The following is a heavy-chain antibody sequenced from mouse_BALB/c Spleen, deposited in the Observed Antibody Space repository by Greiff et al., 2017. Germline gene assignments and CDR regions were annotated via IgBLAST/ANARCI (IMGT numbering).Heavy chain of an antibody. V-gene: IGHV2-9*02. CDR2: IWAGGST. J-gene: IGHJ4*01. CDR3: ARDQLLWLRREAMDY. Sequence: QVQLKESGPGLVAPSQSLSITCTVSGFSLTSYGVHWVRQPPGKGLEWLGVIWAGGSTTYNSALMSRLSISKDNSKSQVFLKMNSLQTDDTAMYYCARDQLLWLRREAMDYWGQGTSVTVSS. D-gene: IGHD2-2*01. CDR1: GFSLTSYG.